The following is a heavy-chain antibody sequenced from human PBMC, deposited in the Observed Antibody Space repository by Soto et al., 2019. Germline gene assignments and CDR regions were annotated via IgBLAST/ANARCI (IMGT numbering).Heavy chain of an antibody. Sequence: PGGSLRLTCAASGFTFSSYGKHWVRQAPGKGLEWVAVISYDGSNKYYADSVKGRFTISRDNSKNTLYLQMNSLRSEDTAVYYCSKDLFRLRDCYNFFDYWGQGALVTVSS. D-gene: IGHD2-21*01. CDR3: SKDLFRLRDCYNFFDY. CDR1: GFTFSSYG. CDR2: ISYDGSNK. V-gene: IGHV3-30*18. J-gene: IGHJ4*02.